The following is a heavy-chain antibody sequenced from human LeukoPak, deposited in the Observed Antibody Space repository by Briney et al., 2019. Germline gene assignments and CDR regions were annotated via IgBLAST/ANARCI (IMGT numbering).Heavy chain of an antibody. CDR3: TRVGYIDEGIDY. D-gene: IGHD5-24*01. J-gene: IGHJ4*02. V-gene: IGHV3-7*04. CDR1: GFPFSSYW. CDR2: IKQDGSKK. Sequence: GGSLRLSCVASGFPFSSYWMTWVRQAPGKGLEWVANIKQDGSKKSYVGSVKGRFTISRDNAKNSLYLQMNSLRAEDTAIYYCTRVGYIDEGIDYWGQGTLVTVSS.